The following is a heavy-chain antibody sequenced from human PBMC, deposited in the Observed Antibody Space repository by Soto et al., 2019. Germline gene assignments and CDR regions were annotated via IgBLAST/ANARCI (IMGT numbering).Heavy chain of an antibody. Sequence: ASVKVSCKASGYTFTSYGISWVRQAPGQGLEWMGWISAYNGNTNYAQKLQGRVTMTTDTSTSTAYMELRSLRSDDTAVYYCARDGHRDCGGGSCYYYYYGMDVSGQGTTVTVSS. CDR3: ARDGHRDCGGGSCYYYYYGMDV. CDR2: ISAYNGNT. V-gene: IGHV1-18*01. D-gene: IGHD2-15*01. J-gene: IGHJ6*02. CDR1: GYTFTSYG.